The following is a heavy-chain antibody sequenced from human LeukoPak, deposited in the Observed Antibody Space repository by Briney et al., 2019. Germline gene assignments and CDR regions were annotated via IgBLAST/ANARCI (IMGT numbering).Heavy chain of an antibody. V-gene: IGHV7-4-1*02. CDR1: GYTFTGYY. J-gene: IGHJ4*02. Sequence: ASVKVSCKASGYTFTGYYMHWVRQAPGQGLEWMGWIYTNTGNPTYAQGFTGRFVFSLDTSVSTAYLQISSLKPEDTAVYHCARETVTGTWYFDYWGQGTLVTVSS. D-gene: IGHD6-19*01. CDR2: IYTNTGNP. CDR3: ARETVTGTWYFDY.